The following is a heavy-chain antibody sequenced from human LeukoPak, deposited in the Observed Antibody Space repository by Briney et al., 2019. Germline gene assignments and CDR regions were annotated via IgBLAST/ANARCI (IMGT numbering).Heavy chain of an antibody. CDR1: GYTFTGYY. J-gene: IGHJ5*02. V-gene: IGHV1-2*02. D-gene: IGHD3-3*01. CDR2: INPTSGGT. CDR3: ARATYYDFWSGYYPNWFDP. Sequence: ASVKVSCKASGYTFTGYYMHWVRQAPGQGLEWMGWINPTSGGTNYAEKFQGRVTMSRDTSISTAYMELSRLRSDDTAVYYCARATYYDFWSGYYPNWFDPWGQGTLVTVSS.